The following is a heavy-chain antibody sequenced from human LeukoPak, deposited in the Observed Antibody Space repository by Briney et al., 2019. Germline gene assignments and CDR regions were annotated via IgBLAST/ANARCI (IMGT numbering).Heavy chain of an antibody. CDR2: ISSSSSYI. D-gene: IGHD3-10*01. V-gene: IGHV3-21*04. Sequence: PGGSLRLSCAASGFTFSSYSMNWVRQAPGKGLEWVSSISSSSSYIYYADSVKGRFTISRDNSKNTLHLQMNSLRAEDTAVYYCATSGWNYGSGDYWGQGTLVTVSS. J-gene: IGHJ4*02. CDR1: GFTFSSYS. CDR3: ATSGWNYGSGDY.